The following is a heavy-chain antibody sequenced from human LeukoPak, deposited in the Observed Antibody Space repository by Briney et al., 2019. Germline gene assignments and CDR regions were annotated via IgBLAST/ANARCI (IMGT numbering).Heavy chain of an antibody. CDR3: ANHRYSSSWPPNFDY. V-gene: IGHV3-33*03. D-gene: IGHD6-13*01. CDR2: IWYDGSNK. CDR1: GFTFSSYG. J-gene: IGHJ4*02. Sequence: GGSLRLSCAASGFTFSSYGMHWVRQAPGKGLEWVAVIWYDGSNKYYADSVKGRFTISRDNAKNSLYLQMNSLRAEDTAVYYCANHRYSSSWPPNFDYWGQGTLVTVSS.